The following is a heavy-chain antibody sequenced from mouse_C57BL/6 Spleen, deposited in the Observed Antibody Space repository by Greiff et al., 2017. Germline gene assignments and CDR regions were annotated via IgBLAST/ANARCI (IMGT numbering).Heavy chain of an antibody. CDR2: ISDGGSYT. CDR1: GFTFSSYA. J-gene: IGHJ2*01. D-gene: IGHD1-1*01. Sequence: EVMLVESGGGLVKPGGSLKLSCAASGFTFSSYAMSWVRQTPEKRLEWVATISDGGSYTYYPDNVKGRFTISRDNAKNNLYLQMSHLKSEDTAMYYCARDSGYYGSSNYFDYWGQGTTLTVSS. CDR3: ARDSGYYGSSNYFDY. V-gene: IGHV5-4*01.